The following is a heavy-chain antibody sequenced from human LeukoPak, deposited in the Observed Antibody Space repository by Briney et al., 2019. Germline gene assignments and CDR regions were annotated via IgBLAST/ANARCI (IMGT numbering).Heavy chain of an antibody. CDR1: GDSMSSGYY. V-gene: IGHV4-38-2*02. D-gene: IGHD3-22*01. Sequence: SETLSLTCTVSGDSMSSGYYWGWIRQPPGRGLEWIGSIHHSGSSYYNPSLKSRVTISVDASKNQFSLKLSSVTAADTAVHYCARYYDGSGSPRFDPWGQGTLVTVSS. CDR3: ARYYDGSGSPRFDP. CDR2: IHHSGSS. J-gene: IGHJ5*02.